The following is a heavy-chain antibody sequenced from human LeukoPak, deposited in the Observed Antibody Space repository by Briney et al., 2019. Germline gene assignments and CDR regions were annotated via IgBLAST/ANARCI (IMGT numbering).Heavy chain of an antibody. V-gene: IGHV1-2*02. CDR1: GYTFTGYY. CDR3: ARTLRRMEMTIIWGAFDV. CDR2: INPNSGGT. D-gene: IGHD5-24*01. Sequence: GASVKVSCKASGYTFTGYYMHWVRQAPGQGLEWMGWINPNSGGTIYAQKFLGRVTMTRDTSISTAYMELSSLRSDDTAVYYCARTLRRMEMTIIWGAFDVWGQGTMVTVSS. J-gene: IGHJ3*01.